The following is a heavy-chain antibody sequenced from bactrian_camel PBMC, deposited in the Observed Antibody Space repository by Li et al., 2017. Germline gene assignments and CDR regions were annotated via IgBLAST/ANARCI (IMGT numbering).Heavy chain of an antibody. CDR2: VYAGGETT. CDR3: AAGIPGANRCSDY. V-gene: IGHV3S1*01. Sequence: HVQLVESGGGSVQAGGSLRLSCAASGYASTTDCVGWFRQAPGKEREGVAAVYAGGETTYYAASVKGRFTISQDNVKNILYLQMNSLKPEDTAMYYCAAGIPGANRCSDYWGQGTQVTVS. CDR1: GYASTTDC. D-gene: IGHD3*01. J-gene: IGHJ4*01.